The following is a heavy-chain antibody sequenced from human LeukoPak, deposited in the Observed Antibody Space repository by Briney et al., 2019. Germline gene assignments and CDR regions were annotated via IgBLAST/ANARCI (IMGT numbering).Heavy chain of an antibody. CDR1: GYTFTSYY. CDR2: INPSGGST. Sequence: ASVKVSCKASGYTFTSYYMHWVRQAPGQGLEWMGIINPSGGSTSYAQKFQGRVTMTRDTSTSTVYMELSSLGSEDTAVYYCARDSYCSGGSCYRFFDYWGQGTLVTVSS. V-gene: IGHV1-46*01. J-gene: IGHJ4*02. D-gene: IGHD2-15*01. CDR3: ARDSYCSGGSCYRFFDY.